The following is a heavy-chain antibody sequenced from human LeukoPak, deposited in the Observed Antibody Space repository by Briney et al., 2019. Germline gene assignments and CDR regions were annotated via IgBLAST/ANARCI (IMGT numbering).Heavy chain of an antibody. CDR3: ARAVAGAPEYFQH. V-gene: IGHV5-51*01. Sequence: PGESLKISCKGSGYRFNYWIGWVRQMPGKGLEWMGVTYPGDSDTRYSPSFQGQVTISADKSISTAYLQWSSLKASDTAMYYCARAVAGAPEYFQHWGQGTLVTVSS. CDR1: GYRFNYW. D-gene: IGHD6-19*01. CDR2: TYPGDSDT. J-gene: IGHJ1*01.